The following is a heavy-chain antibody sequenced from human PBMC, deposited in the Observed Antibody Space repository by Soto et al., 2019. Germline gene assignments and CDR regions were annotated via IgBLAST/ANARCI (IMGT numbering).Heavy chain of an antibody. CDR1: GFTFSTYG. V-gene: IGHV3-33*01. CDR3: ARDGIVAPRSWLDY. J-gene: IGHJ4*02. CDR2: TWYDGSNQ. D-gene: IGHD5-12*01. Sequence: GGSLRLSCAASGFTFSTYGMHWVRQAPGKGLEWVAVTWYDGSNQYYADSVKGRFTISRDNSKNSLFLQMNSLKVEDTGVYYCARDGIVAPRSWLDYWRQGTLVTVS.